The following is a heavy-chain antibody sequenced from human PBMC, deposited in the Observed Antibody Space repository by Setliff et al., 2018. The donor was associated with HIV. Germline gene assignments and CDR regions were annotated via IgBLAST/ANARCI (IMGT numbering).Heavy chain of an antibody. CDR1: GGSISSGSNY. J-gene: IGHJ4*02. CDR2: IYTSGST. CDR3: ARGGSGSPFDY. V-gene: IGHV4-61*02. Sequence: SETLSLTCTVSGGSISSGSNYWSWIRQPAGKGLEWIGRIYTSGSTNYNPSLKSRVTISVDTSKNQFSLKLSSVTAADTAVYYCARGGSGSPFDYWGQGTLVTVSS. D-gene: IGHD1-26*01.